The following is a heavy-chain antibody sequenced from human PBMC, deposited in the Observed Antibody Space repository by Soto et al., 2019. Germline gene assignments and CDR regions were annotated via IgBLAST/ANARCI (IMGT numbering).Heavy chain of an antibody. Sequence: KASETLSRTCSVSGGSVSSGSYYWSWIRQPQGKGLEWIGYIYDSGSTNYNPSLNSRVTISVDTSKSQFSLKLRFVTAADTGVYYCARDVSVAGIFDYWGQGTLVIV. CDR2: IYDSGST. D-gene: IGHD6-19*01. CDR3: ARDVSVAGIFDY. V-gene: IGHV4-61*01. CDR1: GGSVSSGSYY. J-gene: IGHJ4*02.